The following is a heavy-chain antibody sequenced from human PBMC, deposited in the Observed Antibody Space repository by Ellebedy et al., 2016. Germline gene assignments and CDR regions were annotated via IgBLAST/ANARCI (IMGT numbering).Heavy chain of an antibody. Sequence: GGSLRLSXAASGFTFSSYAMSWVRQAPGKGLEWVSAINYSGGSPYYADSVKGRLTISRDNSKNTLYLQMNSLRAEDTAVYYCATPQSYYDSSGYYGALDYWGQGTLVTVSS. V-gene: IGHV3-23*01. J-gene: IGHJ4*02. D-gene: IGHD3-22*01. CDR3: ATPQSYYDSSGYYGALDY. CDR2: INYSGGSP. CDR1: GFTFSSYA.